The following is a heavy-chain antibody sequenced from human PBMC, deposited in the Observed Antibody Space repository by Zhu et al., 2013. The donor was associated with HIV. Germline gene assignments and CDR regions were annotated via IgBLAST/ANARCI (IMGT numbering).Heavy chain of an antibody. J-gene: IGHJ4*02. V-gene: IGHV1-2*02. CDR2: INPNSGDT. Sequence: QVQLVQSGAEVKKPGASVKVSCKASGYTFTAYYMHWVRQAPGQGLEWMGWINPNSGDTNFAQKFQGRVTMTRDTSITTVYMHLCRLRSDDTAVYYCARLIYYGDQRSHFDSWARDPWSPSPQ. D-gene: IGHD4-17*01. CDR1: GYTFTAYY. CDR3: ARLIYYGDQRSHFDS.